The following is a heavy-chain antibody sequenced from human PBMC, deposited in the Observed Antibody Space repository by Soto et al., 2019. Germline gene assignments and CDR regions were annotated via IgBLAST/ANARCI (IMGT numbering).Heavy chain of an antibody. D-gene: IGHD3-10*01. CDR2: INSDGSST. CDR3: ARDRGGVWFGDAGGMDV. CDR1: GFTFSSYW. V-gene: IGHV3-74*01. J-gene: IGHJ6*02. Sequence: PGGSLRLSCAASGFTFSSYWMHWVRQAPGKGLVWVSRINSDGSSTSYADSVKGRFTISRDNAKNTLYLQMNSLRAEDTAVYYCARDRGGVWFGDAGGMDVWGQGTTVTVSS.